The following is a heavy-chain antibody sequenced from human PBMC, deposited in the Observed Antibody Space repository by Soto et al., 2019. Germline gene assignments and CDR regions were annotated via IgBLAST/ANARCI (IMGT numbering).Heavy chain of an antibody. CDR1: GHTFQNYA. J-gene: IGHJ4*02. Sequence: PGGSLRLSCVASGHTFQNYAMTWVRQAPGKGLEWVSGISGSGGSTYYADSVRGRFTISRDDAKNSVYLQMNSLRAEDTAVYYCTRDQDYSFDFWGQGTVVTVSS. CDR3: TRDQDYSFDF. CDR2: ISGSGGST. V-gene: IGHV3-23*01.